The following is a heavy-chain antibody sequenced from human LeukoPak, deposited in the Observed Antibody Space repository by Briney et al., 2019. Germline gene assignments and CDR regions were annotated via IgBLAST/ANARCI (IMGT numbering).Heavy chain of an antibody. CDR1: GGSISSYY. V-gene: IGHV4-59*12. CDR2: MYYSGST. D-gene: IGHD2-15*01. Sequence: SETLSLTCTVSGGSISSYYWSWVRQPPGKGLEWIGYMYYSGSTNYNPSLKSRVTISVDTSKNQFSLKLSSVTAADTAVYYCAIGYCSGGSCYPTIWGQGTMVTVSS. J-gene: IGHJ3*02. CDR3: AIGYCSGGSCYPTI.